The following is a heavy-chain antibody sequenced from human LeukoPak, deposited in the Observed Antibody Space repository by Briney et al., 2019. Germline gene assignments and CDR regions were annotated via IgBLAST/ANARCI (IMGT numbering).Heavy chain of an antibody. CDR3: ARGSGWYFVY. D-gene: IGHD6-19*01. J-gene: IGHJ4*02. Sequence: PSETLSLTCTVTGDSVSSGSSYWSWIRQPPGKGLEWIGYIYHSGSTNYNPSLKNRVTISLDTSKNQFSLKLSSVTAADTAVYYRARGSGWYFVYWGQGTLVTVSS. CDR2: IYHSGST. CDR1: GDSVSSGSSY. V-gene: IGHV4-61*01.